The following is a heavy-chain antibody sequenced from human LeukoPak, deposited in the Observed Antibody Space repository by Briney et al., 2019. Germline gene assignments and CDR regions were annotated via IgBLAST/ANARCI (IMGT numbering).Heavy chain of an antibody. Sequence: GGSLRLSCAASGFTFSSYAVSWVRQAPGKGLEWVSAISGSGGSTYYADSVKGRFTISRDNSKNTLYLQMNSLRAEDTAVYYPYYYDSSGYSDFDYWGQGTLVTVSS. CDR2: ISGSGGST. CDR3: YYYDSSGYSDFDY. V-gene: IGHV3-23*01. CDR1: GFTFSSYA. J-gene: IGHJ4*02. D-gene: IGHD3-22*01.